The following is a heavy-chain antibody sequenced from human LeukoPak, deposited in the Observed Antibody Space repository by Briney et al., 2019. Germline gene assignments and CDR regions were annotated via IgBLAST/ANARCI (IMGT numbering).Heavy chain of an antibody. CDR1: VGSISRSSYY. V-gene: IGHV4-39*01. J-gene: IGHJ4*02. Sequence: PRTPCLTCAVSVGSISRSSYYRGWVRHPPGKGLGWGVSIYYSGSTYDNPSLKSRVTISVATSKNQCSLKLSSVTAADTPVYYWVSHLGYYDGTGIVDYCGARTLWTVSS. CDR2: IYYSGST. CDR3: VSHLGYYDGTGIVDY. D-gene: IGHD3-10*01.